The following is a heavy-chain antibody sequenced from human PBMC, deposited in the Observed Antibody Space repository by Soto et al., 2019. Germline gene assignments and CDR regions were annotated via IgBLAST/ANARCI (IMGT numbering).Heavy chain of an antibody. Sequence: VQLVESGGGLVQPGGSSRLSCFASGFAFDSYWMHWVRQAPGQGLEWVARISDDAARIDYATSVKGRFTIARDNAQNTLFLEVKDLRGDDTGIYYCTRGPRPSSTGTGAFWGRGVLVAVSS. D-gene: IGHD1-1*01. CDR1: GFAFDSYW. CDR3: TRGPRPSSTGTGAF. CDR2: ISDDAARI. J-gene: IGHJ4*02. V-gene: IGHV3-74*01.